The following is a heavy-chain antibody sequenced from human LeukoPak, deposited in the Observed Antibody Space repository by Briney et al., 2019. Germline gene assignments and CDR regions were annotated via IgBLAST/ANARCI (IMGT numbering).Heavy chain of an antibody. V-gene: IGHV1-46*01. CDR1: GFTFSSYG. CDR3: ARTYCAEDCSIRYFDY. CDR2: INPSGGDT. J-gene: IGHJ4*02. D-gene: IGHD2-21*02. Sequence: PGGSLRLSCATSGFTFSSYGMHWVRQAPGQGLEWLGIINPSGGDTKYAQKFQGRVTLTRDKSTSTVYMELSSLTSDDTAVYYCARTYCAEDCSIRYFDYWGQGTLVTVSS.